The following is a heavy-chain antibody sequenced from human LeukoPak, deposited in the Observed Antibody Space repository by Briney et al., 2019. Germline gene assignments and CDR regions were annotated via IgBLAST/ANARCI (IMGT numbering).Heavy chain of an antibody. CDR2: ISGRSSYT. J-gene: IGHJ4*02. Sequence: GGSRTLSCAASGFTLSAYYMTWIRQPPEKGLEWVSCISGRSSYTNYADSVKGRFTISRDNAKNSLYLQMNSLRADDTAVYFCARQTRSVDPLTYWGQGTLVTVSS. D-gene: IGHD4-23*01. CDR3: ARQTRSVDPLTY. V-gene: IGHV3-11*03. CDR1: GFTLSAYY.